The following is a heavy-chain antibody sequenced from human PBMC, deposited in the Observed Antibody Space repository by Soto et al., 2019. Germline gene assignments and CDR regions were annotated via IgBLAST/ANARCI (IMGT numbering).Heavy chain of an antibody. CDR1: GGSFSGYY. D-gene: IGHD5-12*01. CDR3: ANYVEMATTSIDY. CDR2: INHSGST. V-gene: IGHV4-34*01. Sequence: QAQLQQWGAGLLKPSETLSLTCAVYGGSFSGYYWSWIRQPPGKGLEWIGEINHSGSTNYNPSLKSRVTISVDTSKNQFSLKLSSVTAADTAVYYCANYVEMATTSIDYWGQGTLVTVSS. J-gene: IGHJ4*02.